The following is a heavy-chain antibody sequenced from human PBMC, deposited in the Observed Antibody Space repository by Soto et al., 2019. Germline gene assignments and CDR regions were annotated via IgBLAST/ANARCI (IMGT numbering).Heavy chain of an antibody. V-gene: IGHV1-8*01. Sequence: QVQLVQSGAEVKKPGASVKVSCKASGDTFTSYHISWVRQATGQGLEWIGWMNPNNGNTDYAPKFQGRVTMTMNTSIGTAYMELSSLRSEDTAVYYCARSPRNYYALGSYSYFRHWGQGTLVTVSS. CDR2: MNPNNGNT. CDR1: GDTFTSYH. J-gene: IGHJ1*01. D-gene: IGHD3-10*01. CDR3: ARSPRNYYALGSYSYFRH.